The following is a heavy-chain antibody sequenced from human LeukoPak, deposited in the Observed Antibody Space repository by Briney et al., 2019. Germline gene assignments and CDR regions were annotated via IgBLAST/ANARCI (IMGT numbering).Heavy chain of an antibody. V-gene: IGHV4-34*01. CDR2: INHSGST. CDR1: GGSFSGYY. Sequence: SETLSLSCAVYGGSFSGYYWSWIRQPAGKGLEWIGEINHSGSTNYNPSLKSRVTISVDTSKNQFSLKLSSVTAADTAVYYCAGEPFNYWGQGTLVTVSS. D-gene: IGHD1-14*01. J-gene: IGHJ4*02. CDR3: AGEPFNY.